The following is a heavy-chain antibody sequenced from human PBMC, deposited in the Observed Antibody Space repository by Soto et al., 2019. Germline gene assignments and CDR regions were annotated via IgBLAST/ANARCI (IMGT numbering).Heavy chain of an antibody. Sequence: SETLSLTCTVSGGSIRSGGYYWSWVRQSPRRGLEWIGNIYYSGSTYYNPSLKSRLTISVDTSKNQLSLNLSSVTAADTAVYYCARDRLMATAGTARHYFGLDVWGQGTTVTVSS. CDR3: ARDRLMATAGTARHYFGLDV. V-gene: IGHV4-31*03. CDR1: GGSIRSGGYY. J-gene: IGHJ6*02. CDR2: IYYSGST. D-gene: IGHD5-18*01.